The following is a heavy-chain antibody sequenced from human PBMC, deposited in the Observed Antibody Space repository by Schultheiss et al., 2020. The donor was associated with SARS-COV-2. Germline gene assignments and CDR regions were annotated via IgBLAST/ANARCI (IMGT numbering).Heavy chain of an antibody. CDR1: GDSVSSNSAA. V-gene: IGHV6-1*01. J-gene: IGHJ5*02. D-gene: IGHD3-3*01. CDR3: ARDRADFWSNWFDP. CDR2: TYYRSTWYN. Sequence: SETLSLTCAISGDSVSSNSAAWNWFRQSPSRGLEWLGRTYYRSTWYNDYAVSVKSRISINPDTSKNQFSLQLNSVTPEDTAVYYCARDRADFWSNWFDPWGQGTLVTVSS.